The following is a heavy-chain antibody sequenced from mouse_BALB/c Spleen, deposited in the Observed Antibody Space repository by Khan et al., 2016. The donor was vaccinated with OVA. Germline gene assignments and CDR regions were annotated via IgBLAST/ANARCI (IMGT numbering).Heavy chain of an antibody. CDR3: ASHLTGSFAY. D-gene: IGHD4-1*01. Sequence: EVQLVESGGDLVKPGGSLKLSCAASGFIFSSYSMSWVRQTPDKRLEWVATISSGGDYTYYPDNVKGRFTISRDNAKNTLYLQMSSLKSEDTAMYYCASHLTGSFAYWGQGILGTV. J-gene: IGHJ3*01. CDR1: GFIFSSYS. V-gene: IGHV5-6*01. CDR2: ISSGGDYT.